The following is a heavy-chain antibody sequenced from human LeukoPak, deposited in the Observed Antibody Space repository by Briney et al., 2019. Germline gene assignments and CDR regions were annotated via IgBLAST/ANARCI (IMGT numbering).Heavy chain of an antibody. CDR1: GYTLTELS. D-gene: IGHD3-3*01. Sequence: ASVKVSCKVSGYTLTELSMHWVRQAPGKGLEWMGGFDPEDGETIYAQKFQGRVTMTEDTSTDTACMELSSLRSEDTAVYYCATPSLEWLFLPFDYWGQGTLVTVSS. CDR3: ATPSLEWLFLPFDY. V-gene: IGHV1-24*01. J-gene: IGHJ4*02. CDR2: FDPEDGET.